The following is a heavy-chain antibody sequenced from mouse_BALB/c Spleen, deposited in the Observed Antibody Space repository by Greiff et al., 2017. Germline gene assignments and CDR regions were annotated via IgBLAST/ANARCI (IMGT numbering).Heavy chain of an antibody. CDR2: ISSGGST. CDR1: GFTFSSYA. Sequence: DVHLVESGGGLVKPGGSLKLSCAASGFTFSSYAMSWVRQTPEKRLEWVASISSGGSTYYPDSVKGRFTISRDNARNILYLQMSSLRSEDTAMYYCARPYGSSSWYFDVWGAGTTVTVSS. J-gene: IGHJ1*01. V-gene: IGHV5-6-5*01. CDR3: ARPYGSSSWYFDV. D-gene: IGHD1-1*01.